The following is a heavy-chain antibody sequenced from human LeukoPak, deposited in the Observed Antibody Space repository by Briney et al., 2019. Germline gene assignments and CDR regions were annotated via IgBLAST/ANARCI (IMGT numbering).Heavy chain of an antibody. CDR1: GFRFSDYY. V-gene: IGHV3-11*01. D-gene: IGHD3-22*01. J-gene: IGHJ4*02. CDR2: ISHSGATV. CDR3: ARDGAYDDASGYRADF. Sequence: KPGGSLRLSCTASGFRFSDYYMNWFRQTPGKGPEWHSYISHSGATVQYADSVRGRFTVSRDNHKNTLYLQMTSLRVEDTAVYYCARDGAYDDASGYRADFWGQGTLVTVSS.